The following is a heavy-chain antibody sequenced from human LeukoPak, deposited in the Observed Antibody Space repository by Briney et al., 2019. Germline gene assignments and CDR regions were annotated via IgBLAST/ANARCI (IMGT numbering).Heavy chain of an antibody. V-gene: IGHV1-69*06. CDR1: GYTLTELS. J-gene: IGHJ6*03. Sequence: SVKVSCKVSGYTLTELSMHWVRQAPGQGLEWMGGIIPIFGTANYAQKFQGRVTITADKSTSTAYMELSSLRSEDTAVYYCASIGDCSGGSCYSLYYYYYMDVWGKGTTVTVSS. CDR3: ASIGDCSGGSCYSLYYYYYMDV. D-gene: IGHD2-15*01. CDR2: IIPIFGTA.